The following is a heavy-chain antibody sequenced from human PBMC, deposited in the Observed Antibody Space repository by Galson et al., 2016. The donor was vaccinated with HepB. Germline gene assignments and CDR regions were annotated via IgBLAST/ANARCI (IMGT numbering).Heavy chain of an antibody. D-gene: IGHD4-17*01. CDR2: IRSKSYGGGP. CDR1: GFTFSDSA. J-gene: IGHJ4*02. CDR3: AVDNDGDTGLGC. V-gene: IGHV3-73*01. Sequence: SLRLSCAASGFTFSDSAVHWVRQTSGKGLAWLGRIRSKSYGGGPDYAASMEGRIIMSRDDSKNMAYLQMTSRRIDDTAVYYCAVDNDGDTGLGCWGQGTLVTVSS.